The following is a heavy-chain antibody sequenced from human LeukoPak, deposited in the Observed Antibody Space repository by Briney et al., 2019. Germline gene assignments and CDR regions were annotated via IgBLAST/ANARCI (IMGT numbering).Heavy chain of an antibody. J-gene: IGHJ6*03. CDR1: GFTFNNYN. CDR2: ITSSGTYI. V-gene: IGHV3-21*01. D-gene: IGHD1-26*01. CDR3: ARDPYSGSYRSYYYYYMDV. Sequence: GGSPRLSCAASGFTFNNYNMNWVRQAPGKALEWVSSITSSGTYIFYADSVKGRFTISRDNAKNSLYLQMNSLGPEDTAVYFCARDPYSGSYRSYYYYYMDVWGKGTTVTVSS.